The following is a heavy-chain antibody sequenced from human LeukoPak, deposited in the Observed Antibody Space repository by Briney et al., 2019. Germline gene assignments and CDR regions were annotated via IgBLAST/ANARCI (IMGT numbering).Heavy chain of an antibody. V-gene: IGHV3-49*03. CDR3: TRSMTTIVVAYRD. Sequence: PGGSLRLSCTTSGFTFGDYLMSWFRQAPGKGLEWVGFIRSKTYGGTTEYAASVKGRFTISRDDSMSIAYLQMNSLKTENTAVYFCTRSMTTIVVAYRDWGQGTLVTVSS. J-gene: IGHJ4*02. CDR1: GFTFGDYL. CDR2: IRSKTYGGTT. D-gene: IGHD3-22*01.